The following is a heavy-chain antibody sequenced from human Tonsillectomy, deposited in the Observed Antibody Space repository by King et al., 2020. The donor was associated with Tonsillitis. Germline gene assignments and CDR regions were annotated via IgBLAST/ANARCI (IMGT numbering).Heavy chain of an antibody. CDR1: GFTFSRFS. V-gene: IGHV3-21*01. CDR2: ITSGSTYT. CDR3: ARDGQLVVPYYFDY. D-gene: IGHD6-13*01. J-gene: IGHJ4*02. Sequence: VQLVESGGGLVKPGGSLRLSCAASGFTFSRFSMNWVRQAPGKGLEWVSSITSGSTYTSYADSVKGRFTISRDNAKNSLYLEMNSLRGEDTAVYFCARDGQLVVPYYFDYWGQGTQVTVSS.